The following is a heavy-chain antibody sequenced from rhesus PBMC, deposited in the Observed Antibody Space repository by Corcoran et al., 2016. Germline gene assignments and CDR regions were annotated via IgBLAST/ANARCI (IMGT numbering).Heavy chain of an antibody. J-gene: IGHJ4*01. CDR3: ARDLGYSAIYSDQ. D-gene: IGHD5-36*01. V-gene: IGHV4-160*01. CDR1: GDSVRSRL. CDR2: IVGSDGRN. Sequence: QVQLQESGPGLVQPSETLSLTCPVSGDSVRSRLWTWVRPPPGKGLEWIGRIVGSDGRNEYKPALKSRVTISKDTAKNQLSLKLTAVTAADTAVYYCARDLGYSAIYSDQWGQGVMVTVSS.